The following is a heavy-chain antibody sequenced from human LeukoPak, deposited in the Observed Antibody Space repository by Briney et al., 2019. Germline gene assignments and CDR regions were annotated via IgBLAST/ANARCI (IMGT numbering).Heavy chain of an antibody. Sequence: DSVKVSCKASGFTFNIYWITWVRQAPGQGLEWMGWISVYNGDTKHAQKLQGRVTMTTDTSTTTAYMELRSLRSDDTAVYYCAREGYFGSGIDYFYGMDVWGQGTKVTVSS. CDR1: GFTFNIYW. CDR3: AREGYFGSGIDYFYGMDV. J-gene: IGHJ6*02. CDR2: ISVYNGDT. V-gene: IGHV1-18*01. D-gene: IGHD3-10*01.